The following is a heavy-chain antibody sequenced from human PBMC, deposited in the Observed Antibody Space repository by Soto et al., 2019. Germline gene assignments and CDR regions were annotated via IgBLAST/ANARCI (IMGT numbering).Heavy chain of an antibody. J-gene: IGHJ6*02. V-gene: IGHV3-23*01. Sequence: GGSLILSCAASGFTFSSYALSWLRQAPGKGLEWVSAISGSGGSTYYADSVKGRFTISRDNSKNTLYLQMNSLRAEDTAVYYCANSFPCNFPYYYYYGMDVWGQGTTVTVSS. D-gene: IGHD1-1*01. CDR2: ISGSGGST. CDR1: GFTFSSYA. CDR3: ANSFPCNFPYYYYYGMDV.